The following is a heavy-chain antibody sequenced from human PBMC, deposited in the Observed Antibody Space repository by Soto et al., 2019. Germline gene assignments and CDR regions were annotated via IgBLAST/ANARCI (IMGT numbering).Heavy chain of an antibody. J-gene: IGHJ6*02. Sequence: ASVKVSCKASGYTFTSYDINWVRQATGQGLEWMGWMNPNSGNTGYAQKFQGRVTMTRNTSISTAYMELSSLRSEDTAVYYCARVRTSRYDILTGYYYTYYYYGMDVWGQGTTVTVSS. D-gene: IGHD3-9*01. CDR3: ARVRTSRYDILTGYYYTYYYYGMDV. CDR2: MNPNSGNT. V-gene: IGHV1-8*01. CDR1: GYTFTSYD.